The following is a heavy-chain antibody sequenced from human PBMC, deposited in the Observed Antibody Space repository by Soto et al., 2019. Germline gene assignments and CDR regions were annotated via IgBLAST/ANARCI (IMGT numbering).Heavy chain of an antibody. V-gene: IGHV4-61*01. CDR3: FFFLFGSRRDLHSFPSRRSSDL. D-gene: IGHD2-21*01. CDR1: AGMVRTCSHH. J-gene: IGHJ2*01. CDR2: IYYSGST. Sequence: TGSAGMVRTCSHHGCCIRQAPKKGLEWIGNIYYSGSTNYNASLKSRVTISVDTSKSQFSLKLNSVTAADTAVYYFFFFLFGSRRDLHSFPSRRSSDL.